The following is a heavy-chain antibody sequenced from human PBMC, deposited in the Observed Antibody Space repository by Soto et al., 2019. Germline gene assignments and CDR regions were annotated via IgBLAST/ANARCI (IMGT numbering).Heavy chain of an antibody. J-gene: IGHJ6*02. CDR1: GYTFTIYA. CDR2: INAGNGNT. CDR3: ARYRKQWELLGYYYGMDV. D-gene: IGHD1-26*01. V-gene: IGHV1-3*01. Sequence: GASVKVSCKASGYTFTIYAMHCVLQSPVQRLEWMGCINAGNGNTKYSQKFQGRVTITRDTSASTAYMELSSLRSEDTAVYYCARYRKQWELLGYYYGMDVWGQGTTVTVSS.